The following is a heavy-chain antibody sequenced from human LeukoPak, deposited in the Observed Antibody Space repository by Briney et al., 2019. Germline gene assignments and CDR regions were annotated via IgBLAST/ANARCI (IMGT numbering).Heavy chain of an antibody. Sequence: SETLSLTCGVYVGSFSGHYWSWIRQPPGKGLEWIGDNNDSGSSNYNPSLKSRVTISVDTSKNQFSLKLSSVTAADTAAYYCARGRRQWLEPPSDHYFYMDGWGKGTTVTVSS. J-gene: IGHJ6*03. CDR3: ARGRRQWLEPPSDHYFYMDG. V-gene: IGHV4-34*01. D-gene: IGHD6-19*01. CDR1: VGSFSGHY. CDR2: NNDSGSS.